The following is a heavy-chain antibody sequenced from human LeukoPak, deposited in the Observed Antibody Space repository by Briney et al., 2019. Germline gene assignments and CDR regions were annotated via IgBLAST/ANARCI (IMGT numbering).Heavy chain of an antibody. CDR2: IKQDGSEK. D-gene: IGHD3-10*01. V-gene: IGHV3-7*01. CDR1: GFTFSSYW. Sequence: GSLRLSCAASGFTFSSYWMSWVLQAPGKGLEWVANIKQDGSEKYYVDSVKGRFTISRDNAKNTLYLQMNSLRAEDTAVYYCARVRVGAYDFEYWGQGALVTVSS. CDR3: ARVRVGAYDFEY. J-gene: IGHJ4*02.